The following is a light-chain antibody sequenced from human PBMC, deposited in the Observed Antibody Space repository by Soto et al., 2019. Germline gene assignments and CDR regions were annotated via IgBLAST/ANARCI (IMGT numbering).Light chain of an antibody. CDR1: SGHSTYP. CDR3: PTWGTGNLVE. J-gene: IGLJ2*01. Sequence: QLVLTQSPSASASLGASVKLACTLSSGHSTYPIAWHQQQPEKGPRFLMKIDSDGSHFKGDGIPDRFSGSSSGAARYLTISSLQSDDEADYYCPTWGTGNLVEFGGGTKLTVL. V-gene: IGLV4-69*01. CDR2: IDSDGSH.